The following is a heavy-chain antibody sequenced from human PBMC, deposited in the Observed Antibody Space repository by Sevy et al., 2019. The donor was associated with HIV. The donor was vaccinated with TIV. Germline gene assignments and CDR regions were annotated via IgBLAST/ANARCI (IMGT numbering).Heavy chain of an antibody. Sequence: GGSLRLSCEASAINIRDYWMNWVRQAPGKGLEWVANINPDGSKIYYAESVKGRFTISRDSAKNSVFLQMTSLRPEYTAVYYCVRAIQLAASYWGQGMLVTVSS. J-gene: IGHJ4*02. CDR3: VRAIQLAASY. CDR2: INPDGSKI. V-gene: IGHV3-7*02. CDR1: AINIRDYW. D-gene: IGHD2-15*01.